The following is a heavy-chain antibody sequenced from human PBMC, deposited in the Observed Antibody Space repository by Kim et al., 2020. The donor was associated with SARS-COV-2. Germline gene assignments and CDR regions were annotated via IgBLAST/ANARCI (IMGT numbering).Heavy chain of an antibody. CDR2: INHSGST. CDR1: GGSFSGYY. V-gene: IGHV4-34*01. CDR3: AREILIGGDAFDI. Sequence: SETLSLTCAVYGGSFSGYYWSWIRQPPGKGLEWIGEINHSGSTNYNPSLKSRVTISVDTSKNQFSLKLSSVTAADTAVDYCAREILIGGDAFDIWGQGTMGTVSS. J-gene: IGHJ3*02. D-gene: IGHD2-15*01.